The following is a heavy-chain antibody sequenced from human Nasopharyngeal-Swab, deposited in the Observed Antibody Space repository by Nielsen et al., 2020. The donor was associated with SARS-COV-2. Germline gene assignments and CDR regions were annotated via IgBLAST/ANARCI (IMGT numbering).Heavy chain of an antibody. CDR3: ARDLGRMGANNWFDP. J-gene: IGHJ5*02. D-gene: IGHD1-26*01. Sequence: GGSLKISCAASGFTLSSYWMSWVRQAPGKGLEWVANIKKDGSEKYYVDSVKGRFAISRDNDKNSLYLQMNSLRVEDTAVYFCARDLGRMGANNWFDPWGQGTLVTVSS. CDR1: GFTLSSYW. V-gene: IGHV3-7*03. CDR2: IKKDGSEK.